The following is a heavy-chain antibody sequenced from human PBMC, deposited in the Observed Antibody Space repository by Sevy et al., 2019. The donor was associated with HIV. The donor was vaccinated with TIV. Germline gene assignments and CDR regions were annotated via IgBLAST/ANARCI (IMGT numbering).Heavy chain of an antibody. Sequence: GGSLRLSCAASGFTFSSYEMHWVRQAPGKGLEWVSCCSSSGSTIYYADSVKGRFTISRDNAKNSLYLQMNTLRAEDTAVYYCARAGGPTGLDYWGQRTLVTVSS. D-gene: IGHD4-17*01. CDR2: CSSSGSTI. CDR1: GFTFSSYE. V-gene: IGHV3-48*03. CDR3: ARAGGPTGLDY. J-gene: IGHJ4*02.